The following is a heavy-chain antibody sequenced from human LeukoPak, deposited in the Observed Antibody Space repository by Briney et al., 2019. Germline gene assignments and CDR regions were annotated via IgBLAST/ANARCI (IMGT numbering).Heavy chain of an antibody. Sequence: ASVKVSCKAFGYTFTSNYMHWVRQAPGQGPEWMGVISPSGGSTTYAQKFQGRVTLTRDMSTSTDYLELSSLRSEDTAVYYCARTYYDILTGENDAFDIWGQGTMVTVSS. CDR2: ISPSGGST. CDR1: GYTFTSNY. J-gene: IGHJ3*02. V-gene: IGHV1-46*01. CDR3: ARTYYDILTGENDAFDI. D-gene: IGHD3-9*01.